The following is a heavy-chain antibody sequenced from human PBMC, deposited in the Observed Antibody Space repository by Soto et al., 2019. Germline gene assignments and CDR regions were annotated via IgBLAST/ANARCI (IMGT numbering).Heavy chain of an antibody. Sequence: QVQLVESGGALVKPGGSLRLSCAASGFTFRDYYMTWIRQAPGKGLEWISYISSSGTSIYYVDSVKGRFTISRDNAKNSLYLQMNSLRAEDTAVYYCARAGWQLLAWSDPWGQGTRVTVSS. CDR2: ISSSGTSI. J-gene: IGHJ5*02. V-gene: IGHV3-11*01. D-gene: IGHD2-15*01. CDR1: GFTFRDYY. CDR3: ARAGWQLLAWSDP.